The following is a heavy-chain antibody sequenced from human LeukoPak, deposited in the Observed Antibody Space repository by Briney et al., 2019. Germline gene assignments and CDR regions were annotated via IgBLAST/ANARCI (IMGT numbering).Heavy chain of an antibody. J-gene: IGHJ4*02. CDR2: ISAYNGNT. D-gene: IGHD3-22*01. V-gene: IGHV1-18*01. CDR3: ARGVTMIVDVWYFDY. CDR1: GYTFTSYG. Sequence: ASVKVSCKASGYTFTSYGISWVRQAPGQGLEWMGWISAYNGNTNYAQKLQGRVTMTTDTSTSTAYMELRSLRSDDTAVYYCARGVTMIVDVWYFDYWGQRTLVTVSS.